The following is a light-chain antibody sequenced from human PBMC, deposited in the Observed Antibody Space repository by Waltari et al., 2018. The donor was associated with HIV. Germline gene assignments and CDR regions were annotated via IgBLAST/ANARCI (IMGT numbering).Light chain of an antibody. CDR3: HQYGRSPWT. V-gene: IGKV3-20*01. CDR1: QSLGGSY. CDR2: STS. J-gene: IGKJ1*01. Sequence: MLTQSPSTLSLSPGGRATLSCRASQSLGGSYLAWYQQMPGRAPRLLIYSTSKRAAGIPERFSGSGSGTDFTLTVSRLEPEDSAIYYCHQYGRSPWTFGQGTKVEIK.